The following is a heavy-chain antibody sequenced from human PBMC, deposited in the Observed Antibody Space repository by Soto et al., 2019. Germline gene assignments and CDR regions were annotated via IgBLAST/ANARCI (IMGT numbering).Heavy chain of an antibody. J-gene: IGHJ5*02. CDR3: AKDHSRPPSMIVVVSNWFDP. CDR2: ISGSGGST. V-gene: IGHV3-23*01. CDR1: GFTFSSYA. D-gene: IGHD3-22*01. Sequence: EGSLRLSCAASGFTFSSYAMSWVRQAPGKGLEWVSAISGSGGSTYYADSVKGRFTISRDNSKNTLYLQMNSLRAEDTAVYYCAKDHSRPPSMIVVVSNWFDPWGQGTLVTVSS.